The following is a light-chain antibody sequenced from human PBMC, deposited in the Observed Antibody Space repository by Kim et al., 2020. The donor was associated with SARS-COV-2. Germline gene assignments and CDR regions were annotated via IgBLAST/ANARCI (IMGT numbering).Light chain of an antibody. Sequence: ALGQAALITCQEATLRSSYATWYQQKPGQAPILFIYGKNNRPSGIPGRFSCSSSGNTASLTITGTQAGDEADYYCNSRDSNDNVVFGGGTQLTVL. V-gene: IGLV3-19*01. CDR1: TLRSSY. CDR3: NSRDSNDNVV. J-gene: IGLJ2*01. CDR2: GKN.